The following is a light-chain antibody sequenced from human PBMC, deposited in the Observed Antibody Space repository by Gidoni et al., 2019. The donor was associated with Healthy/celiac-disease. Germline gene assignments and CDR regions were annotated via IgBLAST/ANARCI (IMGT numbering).Light chain of an antibody. Sequence: SYELTQPPSVSVAPGQTASITCSGDNLGDKYACWYQQKPGQSPVLVIYQDSKRPSGIPERFSGSNSGNTATLTISGTQAMDEADYYCQAWDSSTAPYVFGTGTKVTVL. J-gene: IGLJ1*01. CDR3: QAWDSSTAPYV. V-gene: IGLV3-1*01. CDR2: QDS. CDR1: NLGDKY.